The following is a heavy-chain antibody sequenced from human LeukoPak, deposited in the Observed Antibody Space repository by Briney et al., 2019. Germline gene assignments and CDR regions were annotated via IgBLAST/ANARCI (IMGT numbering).Heavy chain of an antibody. CDR3: AREGGDYYDSSGYYRGLLDY. CDR1: EYTFSGYY. D-gene: IGHD3-22*01. J-gene: IGHJ4*02. Sequence: ASVKVSCKASEYTFSGYYMHWVRQAPGQGLEWMGWINPKSGNTKYAQKFQGRVSITSDTSMSTVYMELSSLRSDDTAVYYCAREGGDYYDSSGYYRGLLDYWGQGTLVTVSS. CDR2: INPKSGNT. V-gene: IGHV1-2*02.